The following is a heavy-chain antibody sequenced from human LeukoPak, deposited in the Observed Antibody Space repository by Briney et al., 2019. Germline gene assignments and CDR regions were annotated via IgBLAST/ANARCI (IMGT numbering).Heavy chain of an antibody. D-gene: IGHD1-26*01. V-gene: IGHV4-59*08. CDR3: ARLSGSYDYYFDY. CDR1: GGSTSSYY. CDR2: IYYSGST. Sequence: PSETLSLTCTVSGGSTSSYYWSWIRQPPGKGLEWIGYIYYSGSTNYNPSLKSRVTISVDTSKNQFSLKLSSVTAADTAVYYCARLSGSYDYYFDYWGQGTLVTVSS. J-gene: IGHJ4*02.